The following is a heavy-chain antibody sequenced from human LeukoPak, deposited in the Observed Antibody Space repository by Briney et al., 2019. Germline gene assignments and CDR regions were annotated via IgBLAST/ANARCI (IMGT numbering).Heavy chain of an antibody. CDR2: IYHSGST. CDR1: GGSISSSNW. CDR3: AREQLWSSYYFDY. Sequence: PSETLSLTCAVSGGSISSSNWWSWVRQPPGKGLEWIGEIYHSGSTNYKPSLKSRVTISVDKSKNQFSLKLSSVTAADTAVYYCAREQLWSSYYFDYWGQGTLVTVSS. J-gene: IGHJ4*02. D-gene: IGHD5-18*01. V-gene: IGHV4-4*02.